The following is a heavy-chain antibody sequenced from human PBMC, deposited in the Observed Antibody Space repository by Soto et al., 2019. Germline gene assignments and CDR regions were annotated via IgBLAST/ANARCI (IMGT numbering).Heavy chain of an antibody. Sequence: EVQLLESGGGLVQPGGSLRLSCGGSGFIFSNYAMSWVRQAPGKGLEWVSVISGRGGSKYYADSVEGRFTISRDNSKNTLYLQMNSLRAEDTAVYYSAKWRGLWFAELKGFDYWGQGTLVTVSS. D-gene: IGHD3-10*01. CDR3: AKWRGLWFAELKGFDY. V-gene: IGHV3-23*01. CDR2: ISGRGGSK. CDR1: GFIFSNYA. J-gene: IGHJ4*02.